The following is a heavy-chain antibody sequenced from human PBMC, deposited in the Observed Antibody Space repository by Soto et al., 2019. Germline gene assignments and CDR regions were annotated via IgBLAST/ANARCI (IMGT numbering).Heavy chain of an antibody. V-gene: IGHV3-53*01. J-gene: IGHJ4*02. CDR1: GFTVSSNY. CDR2: IYSGGST. D-gene: IGHD6-6*01. Sequence: PGGSLRLSCAASGFTVSSNYMTWVRQAPGKGLEWVSVIYSGGSTYYADSVKGRFTISRDNSKNTVYLQMNSLRVEDTAVYYCARETSEMGFDYWGQGTLVTVSS. CDR3: ARETSEMGFDY.